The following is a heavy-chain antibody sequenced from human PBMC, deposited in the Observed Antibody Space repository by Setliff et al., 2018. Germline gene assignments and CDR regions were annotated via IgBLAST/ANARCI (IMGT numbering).Heavy chain of an antibody. V-gene: IGHV1-18*01. CDR1: GYTFSDYI. Sequence: ASVKVSCKASGYTFSDYIINWVRQAPGQGLEWVGWISPYTGKTYFAQKLQGRVTMTRDTSTSTLYMELASLRSEDTAVYYCARAGDAASGRKGVFEYWGQGTAVTVSS. CDR3: ARAGDAASGRKGVFEY. J-gene: IGHJ4*02. CDR2: ISPYTGKT. D-gene: IGHD1-26*01.